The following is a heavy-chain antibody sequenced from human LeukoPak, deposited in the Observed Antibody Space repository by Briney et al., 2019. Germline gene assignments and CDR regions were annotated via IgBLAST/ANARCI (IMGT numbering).Heavy chain of an antibody. CDR1: GYTFTSYG. CDR3: ARGSNYGEFRLDY. D-gene: IGHD4-11*01. V-gene: IGHV1-69*13. CDR2: IIPIFGTA. Sequence: ASVRVSCKASGYTFTSYGISWVRQAPGQGLEWMGGIIPIFGTANYAQKFQGRVTITADESTSTAYMELSSLRSEDTAVYYCARGSNYGEFRLDYWGQGTLVTVSS. J-gene: IGHJ4*02.